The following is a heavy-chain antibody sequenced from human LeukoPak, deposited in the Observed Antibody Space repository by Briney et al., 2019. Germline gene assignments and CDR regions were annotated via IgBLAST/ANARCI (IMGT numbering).Heavy chain of an antibody. Sequence: PGGSLRLSCAASGFTFSSYSMNWVRQAPGKGLEWVSYISSSSSAIFYSDSVKGRFTISRDNAKNSLYLQMNSLRAEDTAVYYCARDGVEPWYWGQGTLVTVSS. V-gene: IGHV3-48*04. CDR1: GFTFSSYS. D-gene: IGHD1-26*01. CDR3: ARDGVEPWY. CDR2: ISSSSSAI. J-gene: IGHJ4*02.